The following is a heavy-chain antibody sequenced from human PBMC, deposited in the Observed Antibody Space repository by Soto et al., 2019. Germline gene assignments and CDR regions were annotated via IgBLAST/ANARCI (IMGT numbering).Heavy chain of an antibody. D-gene: IGHD2-2*01. CDR2: IKEDGSEK. Sequence: EVQLVESGGGLVQPGGSLRLSCAASGFTFNSYWMSWVRQAPGEGLEWVANIKEDGSEKYYVDSVRGRFTISRDNAKNSLYLQMNRLRAEDTAVYYCVRNARWGQGTLVTVSS. CDR1: GFTFNSYW. CDR3: VRNAR. J-gene: IGHJ4*02. V-gene: IGHV3-7*05.